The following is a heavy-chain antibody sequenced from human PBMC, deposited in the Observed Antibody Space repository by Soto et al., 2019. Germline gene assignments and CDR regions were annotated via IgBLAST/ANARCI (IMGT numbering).Heavy chain of an antibody. V-gene: IGHV3-23*01. CDR2: ISGSGGST. CDR3: AKVGGYCSGGSCYNWFDP. CDR1: GFTFSSYA. J-gene: IGHJ5*02. D-gene: IGHD2-15*01. Sequence: EVQLLESGGGLVQPGGSLRLSCAASGFTFSSYAMSWVRQAPGKGLEWVLAISGSGGSTYYADSVKGRFTISRDNSKNTLYLQMNSLRAEDTAVYYCAKVGGYCSGGSCYNWFDPWGQGTLVTVSS.